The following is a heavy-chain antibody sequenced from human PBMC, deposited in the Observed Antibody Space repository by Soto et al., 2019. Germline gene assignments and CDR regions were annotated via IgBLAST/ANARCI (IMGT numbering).Heavy chain of an antibody. CDR2: IWYDGSNK. D-gene: IGHD6-13*01. J-gene: IGHJ4*02. Sequence: PGGSMRLSCAASGFTFSSYGMHWVRQAPGKGLEWVAVIWYDGSNKYYADSVKGRFTISRDNSKNTLYLQMNSLRAEDTAVYYCARDSAAGTDYFDYWGQGTLVTVSS. CDR1: GFTFSSYG. CDR3: ARDSAAGTDYFDY. V-gene: IGHV3-33*01.